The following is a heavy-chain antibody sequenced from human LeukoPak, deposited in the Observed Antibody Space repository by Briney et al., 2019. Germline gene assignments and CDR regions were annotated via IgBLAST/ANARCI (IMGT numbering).Heavy chain of an antibody. CDR1: GFTFSTYA. CDR3: AKPSWILLITNPQS. Sequence: AGSLRLSCAASGFTFSTYAMSWIRQAPGKGLEWVAGISDSGDYTYYADSVKGRITISRDNSKNTLYLQMNSLRAENTAIYYCAKPSWILLITNPQSWGQGTLVTVSS. V-gene: IGHV3-23*01. J-gene: IGHJ5*02. CDR2: ISDSGDYT. D-gene: IGHD3-16*01.